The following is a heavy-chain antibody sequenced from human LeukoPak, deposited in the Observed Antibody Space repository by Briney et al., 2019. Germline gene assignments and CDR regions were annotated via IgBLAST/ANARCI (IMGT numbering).Heavy chain of an antibody. D-gene: IGHD5-24*01. V-gene: IGHV3-30-3*01. Sequence: PGGSLRLSCAASGFTFSSYAMHWVRQAPGKGLEWVAVISYDGSNKYYADSVKGRFTISRDNSKNTLYLQMNSLRAEDTAVYYCAREHPELNGYNSPDYWGQGTLVTVSS. CDR1: GFTFSSYA. J-gene: IGHJ4*02. CDR2: ISYDGSNK. CDR3: AREHPELNGYNSPDY.